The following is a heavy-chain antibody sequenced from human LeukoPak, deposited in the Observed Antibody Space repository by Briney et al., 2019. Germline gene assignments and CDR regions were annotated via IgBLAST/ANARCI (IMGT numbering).Heavy chain of an antibody. D-gene: IGHD3-10*01. CDR3: ARRIRGVTKSADYFDY. V-gene: IGHV4-4*07. J-gene: IGHJ4*02. CDR2: IHTSGST. CDR1: GGSISSYY. Sequence: SETLSLTCTVSGGSISSYYWSWIRQPAGKGLEWIGRIHTSGSTNYNPSLKSRVTISVDTSKNQFSLKLSSVTAADTAVYYCARRIRGVTKSADYFDYWGQGTLVTVSS.